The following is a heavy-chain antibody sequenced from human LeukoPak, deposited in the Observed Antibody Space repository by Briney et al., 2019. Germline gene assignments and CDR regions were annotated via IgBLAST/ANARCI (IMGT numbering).Heavy chain of an antibody. J-gene: IGHJ4*02. CDR1: GVSFDDYY. CDR3: TRMTTGHDY. D-gene: IGHD4-17*01. V-gene: IGHV4-34*01. Sequence: PSETLSLTCAVSGVSFDDYYWSWVRQTPGKGLEWIGEINHSGYTNDSPSLKSRVTLSIDTSRKQFSLNLRSVTVADAGIYYCTRMTTGHDYWGQGTLVTVSS. CDR2: INHSGYT.